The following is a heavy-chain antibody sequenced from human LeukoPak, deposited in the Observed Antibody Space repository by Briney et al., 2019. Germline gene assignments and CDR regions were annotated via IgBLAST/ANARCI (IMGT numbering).Heavy chain of an antibody. CDR3: ARGEYYYDSSGPEGYYYYYGMDF. J-gene: IGHJ6*02. CDR1: GGTFRSYT. D-gene: IGHD3-22*01. V-gene: IGHV1-69*02. Sequence: PGASVKVSCKASGGTFRSYTISWVRQAPGQGLEWMGRIIHILGIANYAQKFQGRVTITADKSTSTAYMELSSLSSEDTAVYYCARGEYYYDSSGPEGYYYYYGMDFWGQGTTVTVSS. CDR2: IIHILGIA.